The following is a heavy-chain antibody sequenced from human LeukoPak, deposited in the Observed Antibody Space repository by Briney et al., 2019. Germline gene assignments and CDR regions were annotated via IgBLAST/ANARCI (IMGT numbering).Heavy chain of an antibody. D-gene: IGHD3-10*01. CDR3: AKDVNVGGDYFDY. Sequence: GGSLRLSCGASGFTFRNYGMHWVRLAPGKGLEWVAFIRYDGSIKYYVDSVKGRFTVSRDNSKNTLYLQMNSLRAEDTAIYYCAKDVNVGGDYFDYWGQGTQVTVSS. J-gene: IGHJ4*02. CDR2: IRYDGSIK. V-gene: IGHV3-30*02. CDR1: GFTFRNYG.